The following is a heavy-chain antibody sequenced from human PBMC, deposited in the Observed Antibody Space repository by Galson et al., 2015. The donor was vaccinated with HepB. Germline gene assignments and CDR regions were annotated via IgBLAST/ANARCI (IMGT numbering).Heavy chain of an antibody. CDR3: ARDFKWNYDY. CDR2: INTYTDDT. J-gene: IGHJ4*02. D-gene: IGHD1-26*01. V-gene: IGHV1-18*04. CDR1: GHTFLNYN. Sequence: SVKVSCKASGHTFLNYNISWVRQAPGQGLEWMGWINTYTDDTDCAQKFQGRVTMDTDTSTNTAYMEVRSLRFDDTAVYYCARDFKWNYDYWGQGTLVTVSS.